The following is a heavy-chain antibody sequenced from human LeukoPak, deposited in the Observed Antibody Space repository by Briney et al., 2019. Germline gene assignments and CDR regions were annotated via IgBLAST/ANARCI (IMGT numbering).Heavy chain of an antibody. J-gene: IGHJ6*03. Sequence: GGSLRLSCAASGFTFSSYWMSWVRQAPGKGLEGVANIKQDGSEKYYVDSVKGRFTISRDNAKNSLYLQMNSLRAEDTAVYYCARDNVLLWFGELLPYYYYYYMDVWGKGTTVTISS. D-gene: IGHD3-10*01. CDR3: ARDNVLLWFGELLPYYYYYYMDV. CDR2: IKQDGSEK. V-gene: IGHV3-7*03. CDR1: GFTFSSYW.